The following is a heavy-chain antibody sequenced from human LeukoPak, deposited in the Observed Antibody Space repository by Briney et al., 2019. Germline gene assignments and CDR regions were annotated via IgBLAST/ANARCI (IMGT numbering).Heavy chain of an antibody. CDR1: GYTFTSYD. Sequence: ASVKVSCKASGYTFTSYDINWVRQATGQGLEWMGWMNPNSGNTGYAQKFQGRVTITRNTSISTAYMELSSLRSEDTAVYYCARQSLSYYYGSGSYRHYYYYYMDVWGKGTTVTVSS. V-gene: IGHV1-8*03. CDR2: MNPNSGNT. J-gene: IGHJ6*03. CDR3: ARQSLSYYYGSGSYRHYYYYYMDV. D-gene: IGHD3-10*01.